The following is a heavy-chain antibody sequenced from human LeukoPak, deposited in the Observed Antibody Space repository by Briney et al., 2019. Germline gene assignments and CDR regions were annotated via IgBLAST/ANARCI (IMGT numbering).Heavy chain of an antibody. CDR2: ISWNSGSI. D-gene: IGHD6-19*01. Sequence: PGGSLRLSCAAPGFTFSNAWMSWVRQAPGKGLEWVSGISWNSGSIGYADSVKGRFTISRDNAKNSLYLQMNNLRAEDTAVYYCAKRGSGWYEDYYYYMDVWGKGTTVTISS. CDR1: GFTFSNAW. V-gene: IGHV3-9*01. J-gene: IGHJ6*03. CDR3: AKRGSGWYEDYYYYMDV.